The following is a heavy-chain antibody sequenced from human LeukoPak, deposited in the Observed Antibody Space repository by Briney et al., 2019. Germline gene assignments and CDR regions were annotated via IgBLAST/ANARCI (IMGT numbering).Heavy chain of an antibody. CDR2: FSAYNGNT. CDR1: GYTFTICG. D-gene: IGHD6-19*01. J-gene: IGHJ6*03. CDR3: ERDGTTVAGLSNYYYYMDV. Sequence: ASVTVSCKASGYTFTICGNSWARQAPGQGLEWMGWFSAYNGNTNYAKKLQGSVTMTTDTAKSTAYMELRSLRSDDTAVYYCERDGTTVAGLSNYYYYMDVWGKGTTVTVSS. V-gene: IGHV1-18*01.